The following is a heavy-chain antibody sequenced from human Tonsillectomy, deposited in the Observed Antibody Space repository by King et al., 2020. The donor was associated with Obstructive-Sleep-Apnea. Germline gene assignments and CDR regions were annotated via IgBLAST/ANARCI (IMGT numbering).Heavy chain of an antibody. D-gene: IGHD6-13*01. CDR3: ARDPLSIAGAFYYGMDV. V-gene: IGHV1-46*01. Sequence: VQLVQSGAEVKKPGASVKVSCKASGYTFTSYYMHWVRQAPGQGLEWMGIINPSSGSTTYAQKFQGRVTMTRDTSTSTVYMELRSLTSEDTAVYDCARDPLSIAGAFYYGMDVWGQGTTVIVSS. CDR1: GYTFTSYY. J-gene: IGHJ6*02. CDR2: INPSSGST.